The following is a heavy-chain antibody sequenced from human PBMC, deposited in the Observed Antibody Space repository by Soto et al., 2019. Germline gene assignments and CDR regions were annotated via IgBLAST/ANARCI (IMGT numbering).Heavy chain of an antibody. J-gene: IGHJ4*02. CDR2: ISGSGSTT. CDR3: AGSSLTYLEF. V-gene: IGHV3-11*01. Sequence: GGSLRLSCTASGFTFSDYYMSWIRQAPGKGLEWLAYISGSGSTTYYTDSVKGRFAISRDNARTSLYLQINSLRVEDSAVYYCAGSSLTYLEFWGQGTLVTVSS. CDR1: GFTFSDYY.